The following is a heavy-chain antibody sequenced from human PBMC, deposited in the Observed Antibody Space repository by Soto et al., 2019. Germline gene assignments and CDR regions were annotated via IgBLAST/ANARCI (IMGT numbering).Heavy chain of an antibody. CDR1: GLSLRTTGVG. V-gene: IGHV2-5*02. D-gene: IGHD2-21*02. Sequence: QVTLKESGPTLVKPTQTLTLTCTVSGLSLRTTGVGVGWVRQPPGKALEWLALLYWDDDQRYSRSLRSRLTIAKDISEKEVVLTMTNMDTVDTATYYCVQSRCGGDCLEIYSSHAYNGLDVWGQGTTVTVSS. CDR3: VQSRCGGDCLEIYSSHAYNGLDV. J-gene: IGHJ6*02. CDR2: LYWDDDQ.